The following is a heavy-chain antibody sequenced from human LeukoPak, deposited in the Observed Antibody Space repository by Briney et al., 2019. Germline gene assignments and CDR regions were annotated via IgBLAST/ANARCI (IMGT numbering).Heavy chain of an antibody. D-gene: IGHD6-13*01. V-gene: IGHV3-66*01. CDR2: IYSGGST. Sequence: GGSLRLSCAASGFTFSNAWMSWVRQAPGKGLEWVSVIYSGGSTYYADSVKGRFTISRGNSKNTLYLQMNSLRGEDTAVYYCAGGPKKQLIWGRASNGFDPWGQGTLVTVSS. CDR1: GFTFSNAW. CDR3: AGGPKKQLIWGRASNGFDP. J-gene: IGHJ5*02.